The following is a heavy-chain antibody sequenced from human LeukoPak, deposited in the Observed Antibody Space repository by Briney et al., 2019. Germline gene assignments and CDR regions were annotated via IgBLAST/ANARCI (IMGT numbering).Heavy chain of an antibody. J-gene: IGHJ1*01. CDR3: AKDEYYYDSSGYASQH. D-gene: IGHD3-22*01. CDR2: ISGSGGST. CDR1: GFTFSSYA. Sequence: GASLRLSCAASGFTFSSYAMSWVRQAPGKGLEGVSAISGSGGSTYYADSVKGRFTISRDNSKNTLYLQMNSLRAEHTAVYYCAKDEYYYDSSGYASQHWGQGTLVTVSS. V-gene: IGHV3-23*01.